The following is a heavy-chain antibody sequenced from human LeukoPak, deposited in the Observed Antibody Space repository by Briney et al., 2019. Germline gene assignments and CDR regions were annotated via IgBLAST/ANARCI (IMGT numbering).Heavy chain of an antibody. V-gene: IGHV4-59*01. CDR2: IYYSGST. D-gene: IGHD2-2*01. CDR1: GGSISSYY. Sequence: PSETLSLTCSVSGGSISSYYWSWIRQPPGKGLEWIGYIYYSGSTNYNPSLKSRVTISVDTSKNQFYLKLSSVTAADTAVYYCARGAGSCSRTSCYSPALHSYYGMDVWGQGTTVTVSS. CDR3: ARGAGSCSRTSCYSPALHSYYGMDV. J-gene: IGHJ6*02.